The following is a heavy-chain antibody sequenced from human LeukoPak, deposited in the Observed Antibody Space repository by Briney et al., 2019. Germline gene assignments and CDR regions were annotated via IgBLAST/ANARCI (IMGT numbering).Heavy chain of an antibody. Sequence: ASVKVSCKASGYTFTSYAMNWVRQAPGQGLEWMGWINTNTGNPTYAQGFTGRFVFSLDTSVSTAYLQISSLKAEDTAVYYCARDFRSRHCSSTSCYAVYYYYMAVWGKGTTVTVSS. CDR1: GYTFTSYA. V-gene: IGHV7-4-1*02. CDR2: INTNTGNP. CDR3: ARDFRSRHCSSTSCYAVYYYYMAV. J-gene: IGHJ6*03. D-gene: IGHD2-2*01.